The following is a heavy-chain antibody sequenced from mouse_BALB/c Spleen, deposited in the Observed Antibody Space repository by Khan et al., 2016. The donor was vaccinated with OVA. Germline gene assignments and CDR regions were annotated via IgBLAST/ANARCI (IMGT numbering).Heavy chain of an antibody. CDR1: GFTFIDYG. Sequence: EVELVESGGGLVQPGGSRKLSCAASGFTFIDYGMAWVRQTPGKGPEWIAFISSVAYSIYYADTVTCRFTISRENAKNTLHLEMSSLRSDDTALYHCVRGGFAYWGQGTLVTVSA. V-gene: IGHV5-15*02. CDR3: VRGGFAY. CDR2: ISSVAYSI. J-gene: IGHJ3*01.